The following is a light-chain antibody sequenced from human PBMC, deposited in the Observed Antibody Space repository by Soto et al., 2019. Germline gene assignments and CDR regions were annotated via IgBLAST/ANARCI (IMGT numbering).Light chain of an antibody. CDR1: SSDVGDSNY. CDR2: EVN. CDR3: GAWDSSLDVYV. J-gene: IGLJ1*01. V-gene: IGLV2-14*01. Sequence: QSALTQPASVSGSPGQSITISCTGSSSDVGDSNYVSWYQQHPGKAPKLIIYEVNNRPSGVSARFSGSKSGYTASLTISGLQAEDEADYSCGAWDSSLDVYVFGGGTKVTVL.